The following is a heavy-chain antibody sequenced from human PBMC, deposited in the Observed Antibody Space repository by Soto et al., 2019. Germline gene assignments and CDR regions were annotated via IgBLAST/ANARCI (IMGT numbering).Heavy chain of an antibody. D-gene: IGHD6-6*01. J-gene: IGHJ6*01. Sequence: PGGSLRLSCAVSGFTFSSFAMSWVRQAPGKGLEWVSTINKSGGSTYYADSVKGRFTISRDNSKNMLFLQINGLRAEDTGVYYCARAYDSSSRYYYYTMDVWGQGTTVTVSS. V-gene: IGHV3-23*01. CDR3: ARAYDSSSRYYYYTMDV. CDR2: INKSGGST. CDR1: GFTFSSFA.